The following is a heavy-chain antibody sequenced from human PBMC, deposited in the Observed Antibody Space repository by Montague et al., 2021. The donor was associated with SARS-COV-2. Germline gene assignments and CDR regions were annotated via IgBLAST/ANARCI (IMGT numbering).Heavy chain of an antibody. V-gene: IGHV4-61*01. J-gene: IGHJ1*01. D-gene: IGHD3-22*01. CDR2: ISYSGST. CDR3: ARIGCDSVGYYYFFYD. CDR1: GGSVRSGNSY. Sequence: SETLSLTCTVSGGSVRSGNSYWNWIRQPPGKGLEWIGNISYSGSTNYNPSLKSRVTISVDTSKNQLSLKVISATAADTAVYYCARIGCDSVGYYYFFYDWGQGTLVTVSS.